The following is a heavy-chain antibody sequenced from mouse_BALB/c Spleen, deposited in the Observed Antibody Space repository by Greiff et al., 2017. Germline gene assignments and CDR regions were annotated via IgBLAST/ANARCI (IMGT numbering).Heavy chain of an antibody. D-gene: IGHD1-1*01. V-gene: IGHV14-1*02. CDR1: GFNIKDYY. J-gene: IGHJ3*01. CDR3: TTYYYGSSYWFAY. CDR2: IDPENGNT. Sequence: VQLQQSGAELVRPGALVKLSCKASGFNIKDYYMHWVKQRPEQGLEWIGWIDPENGNTIYDPKFQGKASITADTSSNTAYLQLSSLTSEDTAVYYGTTYYYGSSYWFAYWGQGTLVTVSA.